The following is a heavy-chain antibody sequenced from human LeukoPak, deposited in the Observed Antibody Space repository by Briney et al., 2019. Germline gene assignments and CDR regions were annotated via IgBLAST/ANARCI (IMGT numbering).Heavy chain of an antibody. CDR1: GGSFSGYY. V-gene: IGHV4-34*01. Sequence: SETLSLTCAVYGGSFSGYYWSWIRQPPGKGLEWIASIHYSETTYYNPSLKSRVTISVDTSKNHFSLKLSSVTAADTAVYYCARGPTYQPIDFWGQGTLVTVSS. J-gene: IGHJ4*02. CDR2: IHYSETT. D-gene: IGHD2-2*01. CDR3: ARGPTYQPIDF.